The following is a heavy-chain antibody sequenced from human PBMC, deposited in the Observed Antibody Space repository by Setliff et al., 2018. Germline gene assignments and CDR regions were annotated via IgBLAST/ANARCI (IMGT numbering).Heavy chain of an antibody. CDR3: ARNWHWGFDP. D-gene: IGHD1-7*01. CDR2: IYLGGSP. V-gene: IGHV4-4*02. J-gene: IGHJ5*02. CDR1: GDSIDTDIW. Sequence: PSETLSLTCTVSGDSIDTDIWWSWVRQSPGKGLEWIGEIYLGGSPTYNPSLKSRVTISIYKSKNQLSLDLTSATAADTAVYYCARNWHWGFDPWGQGTLVTVSS.